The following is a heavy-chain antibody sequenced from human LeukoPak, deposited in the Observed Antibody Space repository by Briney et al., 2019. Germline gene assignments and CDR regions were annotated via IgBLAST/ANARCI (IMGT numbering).Heavy chain of an antibody. V-gene: IGHV4-59*08. CDR3: ASYCSGGRCYSGYFQH. Sequence: SETLSLTCTVSGGSISSYHWSWIGQPPGKGLEGIGYIYYSGSTNYNPSLKSRVTISVDTSKNQFSLKLSSVTAADTAVYYCASYCSGGRCYSGYFQHWGQGTLVTVSS. CDR2: IYYSGST. J-gene: IGHJ1*01. D-gene: IGHD2-15*01. CDR1: GGSISSYH.